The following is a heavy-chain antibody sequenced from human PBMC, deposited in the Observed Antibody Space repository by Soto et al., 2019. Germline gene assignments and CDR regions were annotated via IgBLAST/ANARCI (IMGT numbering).Heavy chain of an antibody. CDR2: IYHSGST. J-gene: IGHJ4*02. V-gene: IGHV4-30-2*01. Sequence: PSETLSLTCAVSGGSISSGGYSWSWIRQPPGKGLEWIGHIYHSGSTYYNPSLKSRVTISVDRSKNQFSLKLSSVTAADTAVYYCARGCSGSCYLGFDYWGQGTLVTVSS. D-gene: IGHD2-15*01. CDR1: GGSISSGGYS. CDR3: ARGCSGSCYLGFDY.